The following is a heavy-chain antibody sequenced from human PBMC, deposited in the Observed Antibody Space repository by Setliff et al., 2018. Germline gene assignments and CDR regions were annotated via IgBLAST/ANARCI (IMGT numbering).Heavy chain of an antibody. V-gene: IGHV1-69*05. CDR3: ARGYCSGGSCADFDY. D-gene: IGHD2-15*01. CDR1: GGTFSSYG. CDR2: TIPVFGTT. Sequence: SVKVSCKASGGTFSSYGISWVRQAPGQGLEWMGGTIPVFGTTDYAQKFQGRVTIMTDESTSTAYMELSSLTSEDTAVYYCARGYCSGGSCADFDYWGQGTLVTVSS. J-gene: IGHJ4*02.